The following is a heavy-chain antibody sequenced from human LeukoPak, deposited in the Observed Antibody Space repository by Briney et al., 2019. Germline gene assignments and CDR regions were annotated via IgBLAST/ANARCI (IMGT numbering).Heavy chain of an antibody. V-gene: IGHV3-23*01. CDR1: GFTPTSYA. CDR3: AKGKYGSSTRGAFDI. Sequence: PLGSLRLSPAVSGFTPTSYAMSSVPQAPGKGLGSVSGISGTGGGTYYSASVKGRFTISRENSKKTLYLQMKSLTAEATAVYYCAKGKYGSSTRGAFDIWGQGTVVTVSS. D-gene: IGHD6-13*01. CDR2: ISGTGGGT. J-gene: IGHJ3*02.